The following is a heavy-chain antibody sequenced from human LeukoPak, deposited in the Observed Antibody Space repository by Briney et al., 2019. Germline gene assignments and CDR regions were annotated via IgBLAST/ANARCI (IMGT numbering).Heavy chain of an antibody. Sequence: PSETLSLTCTVSGGSISSYYWSWIRQPPGKGLEWIGYIYYSGSTNYNPSLKSRVTISVDTSKNQFSLKLSSATAADTAVYYCARPHRETVAGTVWGQGTLVTVSS. D-gene: IGHD6-19*01. CDR2: IYYSGST. CDR3: ARPHRETVAGTV. CDR1: GGSISSYY. V-gene: IGHV4-59*01. J-gene: IGHJ4*02.